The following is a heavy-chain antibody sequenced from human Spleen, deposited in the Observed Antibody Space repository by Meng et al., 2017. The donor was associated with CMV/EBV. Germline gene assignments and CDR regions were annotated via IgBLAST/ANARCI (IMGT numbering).Heavy chain of an antibody. CDR3: AREGCSGGSCYDVRVNPFDY. CDR1: GFTFSSYA. V-gene: IGHV3-23*03. CDR2: IHSGSRST. J-gene: IGHJ4*02. Sequence: GESLKISCAASGFTFSSYAMSWVRQAPGKGLEWVSVIHSGSRSTYYADSVKGRFTISRDNSKNTLYLQMNSLRAEDTAVYYCAREGCSGGSCYDVRVNPFDYWGQGTLVTVSS. D-gene: IGHD2-15*01.